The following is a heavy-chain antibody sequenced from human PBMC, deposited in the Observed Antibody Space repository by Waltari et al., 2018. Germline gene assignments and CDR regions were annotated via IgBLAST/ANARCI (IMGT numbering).Heavy chain of an antibody. J-gene: IGHJ6*03. CDR1: GGTFSSYA. V-gene: IGHV1-69*12. Sequence: QVQLVQSGAEVKTPGSSVKVSCKASGGTFSSYAISWVRQAPGQGLEWMGGIIPIFGTANYAQKFQGRVTITADESTSTAYMELSSLRSEDTAVYYCASASSGSGPTYYYYMDVWGKGTTVTISS. D-gene: IGHD3-10*01. CDR2: IIPIFGTA. CDR3: ASASSGSGPTYYYYMDV.